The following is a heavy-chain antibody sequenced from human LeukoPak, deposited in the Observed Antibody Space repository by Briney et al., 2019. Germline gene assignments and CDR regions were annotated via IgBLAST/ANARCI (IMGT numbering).Heavy chain of an antibody. CDR2: ISSSSSYI. CDR1: GFTFSSYW. Sequence: GGSLRLSCAASGFTFSSYWMSWVRQAPGKGLEWVSSISSSSSYIYYADSVKGRFTISRDNAKNSLYLQMNSLRAEDTAVYYCARDQSYGYFDYWGQGTLVTVSS. J-gene: IGHJ4*02. CDR3: ARDQSYGYFDY. D-gene: IGHD5-18*01. V-gene: IGHV3-21*01.